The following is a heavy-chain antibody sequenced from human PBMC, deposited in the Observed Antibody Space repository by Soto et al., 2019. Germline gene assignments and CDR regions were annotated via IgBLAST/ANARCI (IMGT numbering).Heavy chain of an antibody. Sequence: GGSLRLSCAASGFTFSSYAMHWVRQAPGKGLEWVAVISYDGSNKYYADSVKGRFTISGDNSKNTLYLQMNSLRAEDTAVYYCARSPYSSSSYYFDYWGQGTLVTVSS. V-gene: IGHV3-30-3*01. CDR1: GFTFSSYA. D-gene: IGHD6-6*01. J-gene: IGHJ4*02. CDR3: ARSPYSSSSYYFDY. CDR2: ISYDGSNK.